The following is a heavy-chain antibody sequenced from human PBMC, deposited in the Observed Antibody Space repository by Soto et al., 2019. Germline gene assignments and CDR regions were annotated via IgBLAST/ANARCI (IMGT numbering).Heavy chain of an antibody. CDR2: ISSSLGHT. CDR1: GFDFSDFH. Sequence: GGSLRLSCVASGFDFSDFHISWVRQAPGKGLEWISYISSSLGHTDYAESVKGRFTISRDNAKSSVFLEMSDLRSDDTAVYYCAANWNFGLNFWGQGTLVTVSS. J-gene: IGHJ4*02. V-gene: IGHV3-11*03. CDR3: AANWNFGLNF. D-gene: IGHD1-1*01.